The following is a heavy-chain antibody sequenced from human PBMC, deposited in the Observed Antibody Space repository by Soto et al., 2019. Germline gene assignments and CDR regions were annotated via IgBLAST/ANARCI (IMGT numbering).Heavy chain of an antibody. J-gene: IGHJ6*02. CDR2: IIPIFGTA. CDR3: AKIPANYFSGIDA. CDR1: GGTFSSYA. V-gene: IGHV1-69*12. Sequence: QVQLVQSGAEVKKPGSSVKVSCKASGGTFSSYAISWVRQAPGQGREWMGGIIPIFGTAAYAPKFPGRVTITAAESTLTAYVELSSLRSEATAVYYFAKIPANYFSGIDAWVQGTTVTVSS.